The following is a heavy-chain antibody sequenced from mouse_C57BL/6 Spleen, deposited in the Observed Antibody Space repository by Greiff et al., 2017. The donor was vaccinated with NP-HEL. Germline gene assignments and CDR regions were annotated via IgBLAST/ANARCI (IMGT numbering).Heavy chain of an antibody. J-gene: IGHJ4*01. CDR2: INPNNGGT. D-gene: IGHD2-2*01. V-gene: IGHV1-18*01. Sequence: VQLKQSGPELVKPGASVKIPCKASGYTFTDYNMDWVKQSPGKSLEWIGDINPNNGGTIYNQKFKGKATLTVDKSSSTAYMERRSLTTEDTAVYYCSILWLRHAMDYWGQGTSVTVSS. CDR1: GYTFTDYN. CDR3: SILWLRHAMDY.